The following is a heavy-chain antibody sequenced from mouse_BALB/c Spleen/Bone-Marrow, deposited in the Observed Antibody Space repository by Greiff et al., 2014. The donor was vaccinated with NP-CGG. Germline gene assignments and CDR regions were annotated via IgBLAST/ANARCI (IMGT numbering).Heavy chain of an antibody. CDR3: ASPYGNYDAMDY. J-gene: IGHJ4*01. CDR1: GYTFTSYW. V-gene: IGHV1-87*01. D-gene: IGHD2-1*01. Sequence: QVQLKESGAELAGPGASVKLSCKASGYTFTSYWMQWVKQRPGQGLQWIGAIYPGDGDTRYTQKFRGKATLTADKSSNTAYMQLSSLTSEDSAVYFCASPYGNYDAMDYWGQGTSVTVSS. CDR2: IYPGDGDT.